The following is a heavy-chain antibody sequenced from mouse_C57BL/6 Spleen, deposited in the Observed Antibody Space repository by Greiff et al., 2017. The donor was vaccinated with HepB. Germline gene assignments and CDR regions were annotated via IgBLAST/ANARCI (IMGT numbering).Heavy chain of an antibody. D-gene: IGHD2-1*01. CDR3: AREDGNYYFDY. V-gene: IGHV1-80*01. CDR2: IYPGDGDT. Sequence: VQLQESGAELVKPGASVKISCKASGYAFSSYWMNWVKQRPGKGLEWIGQIYPGDGDTNYNGKFKGKATLTADKSSSTAYMQLSSLTSEDSAVYFCAREDGNYYFDYWGQGTTLTVSS. CDR1: GYAFSSYW. J-gene: IGHJ2*01.